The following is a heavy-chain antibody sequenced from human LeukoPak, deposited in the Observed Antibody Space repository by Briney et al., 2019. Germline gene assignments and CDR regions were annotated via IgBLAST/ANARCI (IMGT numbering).Heavy chain of an antibody. D-gene: IGHD5-18*01. CDR1: GFTFSDYY. Sequence: PGGSLRLSCAASGFTFSDYYMSLIRQAPGKGLEWVSYISSSGSTIYYADSVKGRFTISRDNAKNSLYLQMNSLRAEDTGVYYCAKDSYSKRDYWGQGVLVTVSS. CDR3: AKDSYSKRDY. V-gene: IGHV3-11*04. CDR2: ISSSGSTI. J-gene: IGHJ4*02.